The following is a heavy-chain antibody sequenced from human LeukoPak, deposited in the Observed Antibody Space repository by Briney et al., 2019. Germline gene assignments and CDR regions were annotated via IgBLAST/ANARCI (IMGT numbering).Heavy chain of an antibody. V-gene: IGHV4-59*08. Sequence: SETLSLTCTVSGGSISSYYWSWIRQPPGKGLEWIGYIYYSGSTNYNPSLKSRVTISVDTSKNQFSLKLSSVTAADTAVYYCAGAYDFWSGYYTGTESNYFDYWGQGTPVTVSS. D-gene: IGHD3-3*01. CDR2: IYYSGST. CDR3: AGAYDFWSGYYTGTESNYFDY. CDR1: GGSISSYY. J-gene: IGHJ4*02.